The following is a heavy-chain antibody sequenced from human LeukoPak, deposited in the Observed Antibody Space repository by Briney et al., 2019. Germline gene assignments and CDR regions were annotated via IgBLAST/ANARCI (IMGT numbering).Heavy chain of an antibody. CDR3: ARPYSSSWYSPQFAGMDV. V-gene: IGHV3-30*02. Sequence: GGSLRLPCAASGFTFSSYGMHWVRQAPGKGLEWVAFIRYEGSNKYYADSVNGRFTISRDNSKNTLYLQMNSLRAEDTAVYYCARPYSSSWYSPQFAGMDVWGQGTTVTVSS. J-gene: IGHJ6*02. D-gene: IGHD6-13*01. CDR1: GFTFSSYG. CDR2: IRYEGSNK.